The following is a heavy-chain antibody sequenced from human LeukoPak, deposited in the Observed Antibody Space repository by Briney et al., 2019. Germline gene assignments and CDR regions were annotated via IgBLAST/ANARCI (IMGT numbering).Heavy chain of an antibody. CDR3: ARSDLRYFDWSDY. CDR1: GGSISSYY. J-gene: IGHJ4*02. V-gene: IGHV4-59*01. D-gene: IGHD3-9*01. CDR2: IYYSGST. Sequence: KPSETLSLTCTVSGGSISSYYWSWIRQPPGKGLEWIGYIYYSGSTNYNPSLKSRVTISVDTSKNQFSLKLSSVTAADTAVYYCARSDLRYFDWSDYWGQGTLVTVSS.